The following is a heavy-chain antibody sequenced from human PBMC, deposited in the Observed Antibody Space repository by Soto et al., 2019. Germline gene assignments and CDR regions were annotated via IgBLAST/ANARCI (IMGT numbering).Heavy chain of an antibody. CDR3: ARDLGPRYCSSTSCSNWFDP. V-gene: IGHV3-30-3*01. CDR2: ISYDGSNK. CDR1: GFTFSSYA. Sequence: GGSLRLSCAASGFTFSSYAMHWVRQAPGKGLEWVAVISYDGSNKYYADSVKGRFTISRDNSKNTLYLQMNSLRAEDTAVYYCARDLGPRYCSSTSCSNWFDPWGQGTLVTSPQ. J-gene: IGHJ5*02. D-gene: IGHD2-2*01.